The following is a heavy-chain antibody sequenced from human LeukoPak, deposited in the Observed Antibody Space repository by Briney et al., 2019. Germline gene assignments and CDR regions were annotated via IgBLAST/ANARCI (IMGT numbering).Heavy chain of an antibody. J-gene: IGHJ3*02. CDR2: IYSGGST. V-gene: IGHV3-66*01. Sequence: GGSLRLSCAASGFTVSSNYMSWVRQAPGQGLEWVSVIYSGGSTYYADSVKGRFTISRDNSKNTLYLQMNSLRAEDTAVYYCASDGGYDGSGSHRVDDAFDIWGQGTMVTVSS. D-gene: IGHD3-22*01. CDR3: ASDGGYDGSGSHRVDDAFDI. CDR1: GFTVSSNY.